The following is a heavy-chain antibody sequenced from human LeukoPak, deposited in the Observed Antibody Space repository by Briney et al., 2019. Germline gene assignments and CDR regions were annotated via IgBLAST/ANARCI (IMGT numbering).Heavy chain of an antibody. V-gene: IGHV1-2*02. CDR1: GYTFTGYY. Sequence: ASVKVSCKASGYTFTGYYLHWVRQAPGQGLEWMGWIDPNSGGTIYAEKFQGRVTMTRDTSINTAYMELTRLRSDDTAVYFCARDLTGYTYGYGYWGQGTLVTVSS. CDR3: ARDLTGYTYGYGY. CDR2: IDPNSGGT. J-gene: IGHJ4*02. D-gene: IGHD5-18*01.